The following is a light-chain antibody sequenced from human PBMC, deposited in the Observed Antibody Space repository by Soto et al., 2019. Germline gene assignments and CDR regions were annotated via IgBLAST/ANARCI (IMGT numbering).Light chain of an antibody. Sequence: DIVMTQSPDSPAVSLGERATINCKSSQSVLYSSNNKNYLAWYQQRPGQPPKLLIYWASTRESGVPDRFSGSGCGTDFTLTITSLQAEDGAVYYCQQYESTPPTFGHGTKLEIK. CDR2: WAS. J-gene: IGKJ2*01. CDR1: QSVLYSSNNKNY. V-gene: IGKV4-1*01. CDR3: QQYESTPPT.